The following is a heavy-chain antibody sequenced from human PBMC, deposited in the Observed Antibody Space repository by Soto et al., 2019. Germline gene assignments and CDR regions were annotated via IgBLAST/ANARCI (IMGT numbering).Heavy chain of an antibody. CDR2: ISSNGGST. CDR1: GFTFSSYA. Sequence: GGSLRLSCAASGFTFSSYAMHWVRQAPGKGLEYVSAISSNGGSTYYANSVKGRFTISRDNSKNTLYLQMGSLRAEDMAVYYCARASDYYGSGTEYYFDYWGQGTLVTVSS. V-gene: IGHV3-64*01. CDR3: ARASDYYGSGTEYYFDY. D-gene: IGHD3-10*01. J-gene: IGHJ4*02.